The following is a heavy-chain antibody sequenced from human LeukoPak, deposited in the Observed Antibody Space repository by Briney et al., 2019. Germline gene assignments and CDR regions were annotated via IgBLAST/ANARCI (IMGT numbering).Heavy chain of an antibody. CDR3: AKVGAYGDYARHDY. V-gene: IGHV4-38-2*01. J-gene: IGHJ4*02. CDR2: MFHSGDT. CDR1: GYSIRSGSY. Sequence: SETLSLTCDVSGYSIRSGSYWCWIRQPPAKGLEWIGCMFHSGDTYHNPSLKSRVTISADTSKNQFSLKLTSVTAADTAVYYCAKVGAYGDYARHDYWGQGTLVTVSS. D-gene: IGHD4-17*01.